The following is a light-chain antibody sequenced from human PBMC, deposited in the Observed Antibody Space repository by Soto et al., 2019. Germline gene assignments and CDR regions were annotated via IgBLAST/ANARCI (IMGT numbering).Light chain of an antibody. Sequence: EIVLTQSPGTLSLSPGERATLSCRASQSVSSSYLAWYQQKPGQTPRLLIYGASNRATSIPNRFRGSGSVTDFTFTISRLEPEDFAVYYCQQYGSSPRTVGQGTKVDIK. V-gene: IGKV3-20*01. CDR1: QSVSSSY. J-gene: IGKJ1*01. CDR2: GAS. CDR3: QQYGSSPRT.